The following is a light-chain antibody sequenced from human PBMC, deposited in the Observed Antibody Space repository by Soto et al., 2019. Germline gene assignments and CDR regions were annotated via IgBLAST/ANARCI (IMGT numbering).Light chain of an antibody. CDR2: LGS. CDR1: QSLLHRHGFHY. V-gene: IGKV2-28*01. J-gene: IGKJ5*01. CDR3: MRGLETLT. Sequence: DVVMTQSPLSLPVTPGEPASISCRSSQSLLHRHGFHYLDWYLQKPGQSPQLLIYLGSYRASGVPDRFSGSGSGTDFILKISRVEAEYVGVYYCMRGLETLTFCPGTRLEIK.